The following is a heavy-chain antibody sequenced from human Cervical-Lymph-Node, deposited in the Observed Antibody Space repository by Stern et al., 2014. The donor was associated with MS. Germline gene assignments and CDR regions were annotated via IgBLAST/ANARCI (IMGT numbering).Heavy chain of an antibody. CDR1: GFTFSTYS. CDR3: ARLYCTGGSCYFGFDS. Sequence: VQLVQSGGGLVQPGGSLRLSCAASGFTFSTYSMNWVRQAPGKGLEWISYISSSSSTIYYTDSVKGRFTISRDNAKNSLYLQMNSLRAEDTAVYYCARLYCTGGSCYFGFDSWGQGTLVTVSS. D-gene: IGHD2-15*01. CDR2: ISSSSSTI. J-gene: IGHJ4*02. V-gene: IGHV3-48*01.